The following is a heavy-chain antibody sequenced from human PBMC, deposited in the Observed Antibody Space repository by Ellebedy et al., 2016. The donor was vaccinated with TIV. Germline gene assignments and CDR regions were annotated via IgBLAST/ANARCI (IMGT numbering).Heavy chain of an antibody. J-gene: IGHJ5*02. CDR2: FDPEDGET. Sequence: AASVKVSCKASGYTFTSYDINWVRQAPGKGLEWMGGFDPEDGETIYAQKFQGRVTMTEDTSTDTAYMELSSLRSEDTAVYYCATDRRLRYDFWSGPFDPWGQGTLVTVSS. V-gene: IGHV1-24*01. CDR1: GYTFTSYD. D-gene: IGHD3-3*01. CDR3: ATDRRLRYDFWSGPFDP.